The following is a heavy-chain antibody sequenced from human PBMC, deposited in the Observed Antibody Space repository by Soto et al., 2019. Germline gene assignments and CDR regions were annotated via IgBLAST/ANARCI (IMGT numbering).Heavy chain of an antibody. Sequence: GESLKISCKGSGYSFTSYWIGWVRQMPGKGLEWMGIIYPGDSDTRYSPSFQGQVTISADKSISTAYLQWSSLKASDTAMYYCARRYTPYPVTGPDAFDIWGQGTMVTVSS. D-gene: IGHD7-27*01. V-gene: IGHV5-51*01. J-gene: IGHJ3*02. CDR3: ARRYTPYPVTGPDAFDI. CDR2: IYPGDSDT. CDR1: GYSFTSYW.